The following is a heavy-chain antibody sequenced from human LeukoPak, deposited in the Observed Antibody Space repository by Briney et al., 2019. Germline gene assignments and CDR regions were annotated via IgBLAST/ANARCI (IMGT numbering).Heavy chain of an antibody. V-gene: IGHV3-74*01. Sequence: GGSLRLSCAASGFTFSSYWMHWVRQAPGKGLVWVSRINSDGSSTSYADSVKGRFTISRDNAKNSLYLQMNSQRAEDTAVYYCARGGYGGNRGAFDIWGQGTMVTVSS. CDR2: INSDGSST. J-gene: IGHJ3*02. CDR1: GFTFSSYW. CDR3: ARGGYGGNRGAFDI. D-gene: IGHD4-23*01.